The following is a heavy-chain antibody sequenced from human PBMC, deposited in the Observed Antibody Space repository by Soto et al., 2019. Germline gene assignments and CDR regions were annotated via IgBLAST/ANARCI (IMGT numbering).Heavy chain of an antibody. CDR1: GGTFSSYA. D-gene: IGHD6-13*01. V-gene: IGHV1-69*01. CDR3: ATDCLAAADPTPPCH. J-gene: IGHJ4*02. CDR2: IIPIFGTA. Sequence: QVQLVQSGAEVKKPGSSVKVSCKASGGTFSSYAISWVRQAPGQGLEWMGGIIPIFGTANYAQKFQGRVTITAEETTRTSYMELSSLRSEDTAVYYCATDCLAAADPTPPCHWGQGTLVTVSS.